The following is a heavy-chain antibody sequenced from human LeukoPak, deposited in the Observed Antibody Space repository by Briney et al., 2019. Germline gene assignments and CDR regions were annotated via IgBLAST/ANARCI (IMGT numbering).Heavy chain of an antibody. CDR3: ARDGNHYGSGAGPDSWFDP. Sequence: ASVKVSCKASGYTFTSYYMHWVRQAPGQGLEWMGIINPSSGGATYAQKFQGRVTMTRDTFTSTVYMELSSLRSEDTAVYYCARDGNHYGSGAGPDSWFDPWGQGTLVTVSS. V-gene: IGHV1-46*01. J-gene: IGHJ5*02. CDR2: INPSSGGA. D-gene: IGHD3-10*01. CDR1: GYTFTSYY.